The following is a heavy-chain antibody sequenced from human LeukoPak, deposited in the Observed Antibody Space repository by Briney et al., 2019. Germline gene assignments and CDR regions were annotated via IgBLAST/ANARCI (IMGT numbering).Heavy chain of an antibody. CDR2: IWYDGSNK. CDR1: GFTFSSYG. J-gene: IGHJ4*02. Sequence: GGSLRLSCAASGFTFSSYGMHWFRQAPGKGLEWVAVIWYDGSNKYYADSVKGRFTISRDNSKNTLYLQMNSLRAEDTAVYYCAKSQGGLAAAAYWGQGTLVTVSS. CDR3: AKSQGGLAAAAY. D-gene: IGHD6-13*01. V-gene: IGHV3-30*02.